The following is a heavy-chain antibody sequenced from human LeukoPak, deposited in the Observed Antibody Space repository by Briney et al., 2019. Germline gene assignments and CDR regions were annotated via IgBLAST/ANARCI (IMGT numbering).Heavy chain of an antibody. CDR2: IYHSGST. V-gene: IGHV4-59*08. J-gene: IGHJ4*02. CDR1: GGSISSYY. CDR3: ARSTSESDLGY. D-gene: IGHD3-16*01. Sequence: PSETLSLTCTVSGGSISSYYWSWIRQPPGKGLEWIASIYHSGSTYYNPSLKSRVTISVDTSKNQFSLKLSSVTAADTAVYYCARSTSESDLGYWGQGTLVTVSS.